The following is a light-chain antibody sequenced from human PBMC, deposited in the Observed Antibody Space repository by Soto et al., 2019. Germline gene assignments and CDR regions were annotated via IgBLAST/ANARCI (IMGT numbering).Light chain of an antibody. J-gene: IGKJ2*01. CDR3: QQYNNWPPYT. V-gene: IGKV3-15*01. CDR1: QSVSSN. CDR2: GAS. Sequence: EIVMTQSPATLSVSPGERATLSCRASQSVSSNLAWYQQKPGQAPRLLIYGASTRATGIPARFSGSGSGTEFTRTISSLQSEDFAVDYCQQYNNWPPYTFGQGTKLAIK.